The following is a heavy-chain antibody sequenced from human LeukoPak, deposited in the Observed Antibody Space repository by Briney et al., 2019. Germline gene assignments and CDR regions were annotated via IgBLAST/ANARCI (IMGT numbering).Heavy chain of an antibody. D-gene: IGHD3-16*01. V-gene: IGHV4-59*02. J-gene: IGHJ4*02. CDR3: ARGGAGPLRD. CDR1: SASVSSYY. Sequence: SETLSLTCTVSSASVSSYYWSWVRQHPGGGLEWIGYISNSGSPSYNPSFKSRVTFSADTSKNHLSLKLNSVTPADTAVYFCARGGAGPLRDWGQGTLVTVSS. CDR2: ISNSGSP.